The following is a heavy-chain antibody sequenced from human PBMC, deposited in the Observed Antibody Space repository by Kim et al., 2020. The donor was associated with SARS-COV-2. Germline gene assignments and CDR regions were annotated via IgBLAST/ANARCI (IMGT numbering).Heavy chain of an antibody. Sequence: KYSLKFRASITITRDTAASTDYMELSSLRSKDTAVYYCARLYYAFYPFDYWGQGTLVTVSS. V-gene: IGHV1-3*01. D-gene: IGHD3-3*01. J-gene: IGHJ4*02. CDR3: ARLYYAFYPFDY.